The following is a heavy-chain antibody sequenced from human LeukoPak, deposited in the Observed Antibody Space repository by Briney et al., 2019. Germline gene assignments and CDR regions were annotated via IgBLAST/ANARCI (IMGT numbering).Heavy chain of an antibody. CDR2: IRSKADSYAT. D-gene: IGHD4-17*01. V-gene: IGHV3-73*01. J-gene: IGHJ4*02. CDR3: TRHRYGDYAFDY. Sequence: GGSLRLSCAASGFTFSGSAMHWVRQASGKGLGWVGRIRSKADSYATAYAASVKGRFTISRDDLKKTAYLQMNSLKTEDTAVYYCTRHRYGDYAFDYWGQGALVTVSS. CDR1: GFTFSGSA.